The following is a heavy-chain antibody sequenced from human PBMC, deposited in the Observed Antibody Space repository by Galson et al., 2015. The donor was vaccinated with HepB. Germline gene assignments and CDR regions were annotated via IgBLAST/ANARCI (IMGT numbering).Heavy chain of an antibody. D-gene: IGHD1-14*01. Sequence: SLRLSCAPSAFTVSNNYMSWVRQAPGKGLEWVSVIYTGGSTYYADSVKGRFIISRDNSKNTLYLQMNSLRAEDTAVYYCARDYGRPEGYWGQGTLVIVSS. CDR1: AFTVSNNY. V-gene: IGHV3-66*01. CDR3: ARDYGRPEGY. CDR2: IYTGGST. J-gene: IGHJ4*02.